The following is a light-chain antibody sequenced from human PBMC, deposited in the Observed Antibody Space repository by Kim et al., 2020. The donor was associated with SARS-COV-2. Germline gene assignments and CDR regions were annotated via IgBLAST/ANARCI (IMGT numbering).Light chain of an antibody. CDR1: KLGDKY. CDR2: QDN. CDR3: QAWDSSTHNYV. Sequence: PGQTASITRYGFKLGDKYVSWYQQRPGRTPVVVIYQDNKQPSPITERFSGSNSGNTATLTSSVTQAMDEADYYCQAWDSSTHNYVFEAGTKVTVL. V-gene: IGLV3-1*01. J-gene: IGLJ1*01.